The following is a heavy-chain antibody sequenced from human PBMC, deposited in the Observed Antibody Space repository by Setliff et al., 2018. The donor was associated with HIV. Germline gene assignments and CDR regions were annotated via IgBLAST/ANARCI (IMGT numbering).Heavy chain of an antibody. V-gene: IGHV4-34*01. Sequence: SETLSLTCAVFDGSFSDYYWSWIRQPPGKGLEWIGEISHRRSTNYNPSLKSRVTISVDSSKNQFSLKLSSVTAADTAVYYCARGPSQYLDFLFDPQPFNVWGHGTMVTVSS. D-gene: IGHD3-9*01. CDR2: ISHRRST. CDR3: ARGPSQYLDFLFDPQPFNV. CDR1: DGSFSDYY. J-gene: IGHJ3*01.